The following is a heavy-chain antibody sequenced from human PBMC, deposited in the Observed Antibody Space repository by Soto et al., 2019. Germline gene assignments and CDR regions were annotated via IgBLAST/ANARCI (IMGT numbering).Heavy chain of an antibody. Sequence: QVQLVQSGDEVKKPGASVKVSCKASGYIFVNYGIAWVRQAPGQGLEWMGWISPYTGNTHSGNKVQGRPTMTTDTSTSIDYMDLGSLTAEDTAVYYCVMVDNYVTPTPQDVWGQGTTVTVSS. CDR2: ISPYTGNT. D-gene: IGHD3-16*01. J-gene: IGHJ6*02. V-gene: IGHV1-18*01. CDR1: GYIFVNYG. CDR3: VMVDNYVTPTPQDV.